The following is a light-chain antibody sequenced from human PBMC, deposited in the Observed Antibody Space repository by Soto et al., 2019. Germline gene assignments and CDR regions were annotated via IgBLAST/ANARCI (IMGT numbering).Light chain of an antibody. CDR2: DVS. CDR3: VSFAGGTYV. Sequence: QSALTQPRSVSGSPGQSVTISCTGTSSDVGGYNYVSWYQQHPGKAPKFMIYDVSQRPSGVPARFSGSKSGNTASLTISGLQAEDEADYYCVSFAGGTYVFGTGTQLTVL. V-gene: IGLV2-11*01. CDR1: SSDVGGYNY. J-gene: IGLJ1*01.